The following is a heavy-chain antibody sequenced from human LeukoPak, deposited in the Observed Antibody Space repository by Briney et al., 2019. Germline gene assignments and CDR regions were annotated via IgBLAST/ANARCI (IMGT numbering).Heavy chain of an antibody. Sequence: SVKVSCKASGGTLNSYTINWVRQAPGEGLEWMGTIIPAFGIPNYAQRFKDRVTITADKPTSTAYMELSSLRSEDTAVYYCAREFWGTMVRGAAMDVWGQGTTVAVSS. CDR3: AREFWGTMVRGAAMDV. V-gene: IGHV1-69*02. D-gene: IGHD3-10*01. J-gene: IGHJ6*02. CDR1: GGTLNSYT. CDR2: IIPAFGIP.